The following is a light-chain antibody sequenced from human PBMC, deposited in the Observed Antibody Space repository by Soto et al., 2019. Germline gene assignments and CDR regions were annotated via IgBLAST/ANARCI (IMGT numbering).Light chain of an antibody. CDR2: AAS. Sequence: AIQMTQSPSSLSASVGDRITITCRASQGIRNDLGWYQQRPGKAPKLLIYAASNLYRGVPSRFSGSGSGTDFTLTISSLQPEDFATYYCLQDYDFPWTFGPGTKVEIK. J-gene: IGKJ1*01. CDR3: LQDYDFPWT. V-gene: IGKV1-6*01. CDR1: QGIRND.